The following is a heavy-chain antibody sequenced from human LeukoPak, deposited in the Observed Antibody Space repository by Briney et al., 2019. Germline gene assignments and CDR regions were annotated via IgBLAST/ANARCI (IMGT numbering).Heavy chain of an antibody. D-gene: IGHD3-22*01. CDR3: ARRASSGYHFDY. Sequence: SETLSLTCTVSGGSISSYYWSWIRQPPGKGLEWIGYIYYSGSTNYNPSLKSRVTISVDTSKNQFSLKLSSVTAADTAVYYCARRASSGYHFDYWGQGTLVTVSS. J-gene: IGHJ4*02. CDR1: GGSISSYY. V-gene: IGHV4-59*08. CDR2: IYYSGST.